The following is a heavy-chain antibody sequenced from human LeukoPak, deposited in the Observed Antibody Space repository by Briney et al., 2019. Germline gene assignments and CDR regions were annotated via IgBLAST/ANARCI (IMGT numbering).Heavy chain of an antibody. CDR2: ISGSGGST. Sequence: PGGSLRLSCAASGFTFSSYGMSWDRQAPGKGLEWVSAISGSGGSTYYADSVKGRFTISRDNSKNTLYLQMNSLRAEDTAVYYCARDQFYDSRPNWFDPWGQGTLVTVSS. J-gene: IGHJ5*02. D-gene: IGHD3-16*01. CDR1: GFTFSSYG. V-gene: IGHV3-23*01. CDR3: ARDQFYDSRPNWFDP.